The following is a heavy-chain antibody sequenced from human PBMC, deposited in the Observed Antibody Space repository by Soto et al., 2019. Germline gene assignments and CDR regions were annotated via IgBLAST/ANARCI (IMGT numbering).Heavy chain of an antibody. D-gene: IGHD3-3*01. J-gene: IGHJ3*02. CDR2: IYPGDSDT. CDR1: GYSFTSYW. CDR3: ARWAGHHCGVVIDDAFDI. Sequence: PGESLKISCKGSGYSFTSYWIGWVRQMPGKGLEWMGIIYPGDSDTRYSPSFQGQVTISADKSISTAYLQWSSLKASDTAMYYCARWAGHHCGVVIDDAFDIWGQGTMVTVSS. V-gene: IGHV5-51*01.